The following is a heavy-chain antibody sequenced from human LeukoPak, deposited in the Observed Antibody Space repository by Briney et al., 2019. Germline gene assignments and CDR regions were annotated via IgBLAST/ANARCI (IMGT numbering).Heavy chain of an antibody. D-gene: IGHD1-26*01. Sequence: GASVKVSCKASGYTFTGYYMHWVRQAPGQGLEWMGRINPNSGGTNYAQKFQGRVTMTRDTSISTAYMELSRLGSDDTAVYYCARVARSSGSYGAAFDIWGQGTMVTVSS. CDR2: INPNSGGT. V-gene: IGHV1-2*06. CDR3: ARVARSSGSYGAAFDI. CDR1: GYTFTGYY. J-gene: IGHJ3*02.